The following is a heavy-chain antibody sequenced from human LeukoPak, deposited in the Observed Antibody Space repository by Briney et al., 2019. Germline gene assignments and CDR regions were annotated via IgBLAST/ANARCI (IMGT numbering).Heavy chain of an antibody. J-gene: IGHJ4*02. CDR3: ARVKGYCSSTSCYYFDY. D-gene: IGHD2-2*01. V-gene: IGHV4-59*01. CDR1: GGSLSSYY. CDR2: IYYSGST. Sequence: SETLSLTCTVSGGSLSSYYWSWVRQPPGKGLEWIGYIYYSGSTNYNPSLKSRVTISVDTSKNQFSLKLSSVTAADTAVYYCARVKGYCSSTSCYYFDYWGQGTLVTVSS.